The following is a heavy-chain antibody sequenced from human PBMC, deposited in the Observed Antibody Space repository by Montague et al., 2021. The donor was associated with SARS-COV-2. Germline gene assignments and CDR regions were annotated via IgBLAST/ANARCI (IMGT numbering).Heavy chain of an antibody. CDR2: IDWSDGK. D-gene: IGHD2-15*01. CDR1: GFSLSTSKMC. Sequence: PALVKPTQTLTLTCTFSGFSLSTSKMCVSWIRQSPGKALEWLALIDWSDGKYYNTSLKTRLTISEDPSKNQVVLTMTNMDPGDTATYFCARSAPSSGGSCFSGCFDPWGQGTLVTVSS. CDR3: ARSAPSSGGSCFSGCFDP. V-gene: IGHV2-70*01. J-gene: IGHJ5*02.